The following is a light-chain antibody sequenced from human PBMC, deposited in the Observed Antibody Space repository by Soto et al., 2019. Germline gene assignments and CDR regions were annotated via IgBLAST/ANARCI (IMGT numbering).Light chain of an antibody. V-gene: IGKV3-11*01. Sequence: EIVLTQSPATLSLSPGERATLSCRASQSVSSYLAWYQQKPGQAPRLLIYDASNRATGIPARFSGSGSGKDFTLTISSLEPEDFAVYYCQQRSNWTRTFGQGTKVEIK. CDR2: DAS. CDR1: QSVSSY. J-gene: IGKJ1*01. CDR3: QQRSNWTRT.